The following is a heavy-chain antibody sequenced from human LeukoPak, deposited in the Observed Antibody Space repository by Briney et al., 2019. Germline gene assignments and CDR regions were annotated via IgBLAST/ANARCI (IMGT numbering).Heavy chain of an antibody. V-gene: IGHV3-21*01. CDR2: ISSSSSYI. D-gene: IGHD5-12*01. CDR3: ARPREYSGYVLDY. J-gene: IGHJ4*02. Sequence: GGSLRLSCAASGFTFSSYNMNWVRQAPGKGLEWVSSISSSSSYIYYADSVKGRFTISRDNAKSSLFLQMNSLRAEDTAVYYCARPREYSGYVLDYWGQGTLVTVSS. CDR1: GFTFSSYN.